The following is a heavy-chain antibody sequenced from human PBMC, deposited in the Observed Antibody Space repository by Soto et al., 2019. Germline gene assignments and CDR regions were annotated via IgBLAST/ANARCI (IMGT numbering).Heavy chain of an antibody. Sequence: QVQLQESGPGLVKPSQTLSLTCTVSGGSISSGDYYWSWIRQPPGKGLEWIGYIYYSGSTYYNPSLKSRVTISADRSKNQFSLILTSVTAADTAVYYCAEGRDGYNRGAFDIWGQGAMVTVSS. J-gene: IGHJ3*02. D-gene: IGHD5-12*01. CDR3: AEGRDGYNRGAFDI. V-gene: IGHV4-30-4*01. CDR2: IYYSGST. CDR1: GGSISSGDYY.